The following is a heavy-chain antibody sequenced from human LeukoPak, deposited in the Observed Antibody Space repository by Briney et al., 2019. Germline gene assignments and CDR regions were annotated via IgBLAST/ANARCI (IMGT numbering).Heavy chain of an antibody. V-gene: IGHV1-18*01. J-gene: IGHJ4*02. CDR2: ISVYNGNT. Sequence: ASVKVSCKASGYTFDSYGISWVRQAPGQGLEWMGWISVYNGNTNYAQKLQGRVTMTTDTSTSTAYMEVRSLRSDDTAVYYCARESTVVTPSYVDYWGQGTLVTVSS. CDR3: ARESTVVTPSYVDY. D-gene: IGHD4-23*01. CDR1: GYTFDSYG.